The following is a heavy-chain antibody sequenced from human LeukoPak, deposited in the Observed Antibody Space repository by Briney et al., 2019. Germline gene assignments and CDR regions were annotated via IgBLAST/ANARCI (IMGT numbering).Heavy chain of an antibody. J-gene: IGHJ6*03. CDR1: GFTFSRYG. CDR3: AKVKRVGYCSSTSCYADNYYYYYYMDV. Sequence: PGGSLRLSCAAPGFTFSRYGMHWVRQAPGKGLEWVAFIRYDESNKNYADSVKGRFTISRDNAKNSLYLQMNSLRAEDTAVYYCAKVKRVGYCSSTSCYADNYYYYYYMDVWGKGTTVTVSS. D-gene: IGHD2-2*01. V-gene: IGHV3-30*02. CDR2: IRYDESNK.